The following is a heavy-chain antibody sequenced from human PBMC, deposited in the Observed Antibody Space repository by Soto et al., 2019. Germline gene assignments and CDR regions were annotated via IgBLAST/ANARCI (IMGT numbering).Heavy chain of an antibody. V-gene: IGHV3-11*01. J-gene: IGHJ4*02. Sequence: GGSLRLSCAASGFTFSDYYMSWIRQAPGKGLEWVSYISSSGSTIYYADSVKGRFTISRDNAKNSLYLQMNSLRAEDTAVYYCARDRGVSQGAPSYFDYWGQGTLVTVSS. CDR2: ISSSGSTI. D-gene: IGHD1-26*01. CDR3: ARDRGVSQGAPSYFDY. CDR1: GFTFSDYY.